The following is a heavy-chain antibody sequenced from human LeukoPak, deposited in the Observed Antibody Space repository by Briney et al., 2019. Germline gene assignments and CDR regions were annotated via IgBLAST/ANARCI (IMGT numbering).Heavy chain of an antibody. D-gene: IGHD3-10*01. J-gene: IGHJ4*02. CDR3: AKDNLLLWFGEFDY. V-gene: IGHV3-23*01. CDR1: GFTFSSYA. CDR2: ISGSGGST. Sequence: PGGSLRLSCAASGFTFSSYAMSWVRQAPGKGLEWVSAISGSGGSTYYAGSVKGRFTISRDNSKNTLYLQMNSLRAEDTAVYYCAKDNLLLWFGEFDYWGQGTLVTVSS.